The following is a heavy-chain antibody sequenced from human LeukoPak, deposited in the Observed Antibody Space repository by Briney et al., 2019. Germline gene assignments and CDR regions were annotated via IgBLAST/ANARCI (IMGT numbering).Heavy chain of an antibody. J-gene: IGHJ4*02. Sequence: SETLSLTCTVSGGSISSSSYYWGWIRQPPGKGLEWIGSIYHSGSTNYNPSLKSRVTISVDKSKNQFSLKLSSVTAADTAVYYCASYVYDSSGYYDDYWGQGTLVTVSS. CDR2: IYHSGST. D-gene: IGHD3-22*01. V-gene: IGHV4-39*07. CDR1: GGSISSSSYY. CDR3: ASYVYDSSGYYDDY.